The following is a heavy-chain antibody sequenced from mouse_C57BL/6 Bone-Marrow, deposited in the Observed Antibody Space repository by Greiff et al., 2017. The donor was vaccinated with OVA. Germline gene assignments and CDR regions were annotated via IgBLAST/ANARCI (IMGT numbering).Heavy chain of an antibody. CDR1: GYTFTDYN. Sequence: VQLQQSGPELVKPGASVKIPCKASGYTFTDYNMDWVKQSHGKSLEWIGDITPNNGGTIYNQKFKGKATLTVDKSSSTAYMELRSLTSEDTAVYYCARSEDYDQRTWFAYWGQGTLVTVSA. CDR2: ITPNNGGT. V-gene: IGHV1-18*01. D-gene: IGHD2-4*01. CDR3: ARSEDYDQRTWFAY. J-gene: IGHJ3*01.